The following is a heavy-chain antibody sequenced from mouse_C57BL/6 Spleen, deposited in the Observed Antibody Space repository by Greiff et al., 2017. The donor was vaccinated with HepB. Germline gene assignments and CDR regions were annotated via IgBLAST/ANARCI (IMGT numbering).Heavy chain of an antibody. J-gene: IGHJ3*01. D-gene: IGHD2-4*01. CDR2: IHPNSGST. CDR1: GYTFTSYW. CDR3: ARWDYYDYDGVAY. Sequence: QVQLQQPGAELVKPGASVKLSCKASGYTFTSYWMHWVKQRPGQGLEWIGMIHPNSGSTNYNEKFKSKATLTVDKSSSTAYMQLSSLTSEDSAVYYCARWDYYDYDGVAYWGQGTLVTVSA. V-gene: IGHV1-64*01.